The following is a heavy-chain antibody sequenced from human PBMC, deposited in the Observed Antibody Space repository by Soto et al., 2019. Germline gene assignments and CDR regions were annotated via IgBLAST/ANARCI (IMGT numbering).Heavy chain of an antibody. D-gene: IGHD6-6*01. CDR1: GYTFTSYY. V-gene: IGHV1-46*01. CDR2: INPSGGST. CDR3: ARTRNVDSSSDY. J-gene: IGHJ4*02. Sequence: QVQLVQSGAEVKKPGASVKVSCKASGYTFTSYYMHWVRQAPGQGLEWMGIINPSGGSTSCAQKFQGRVTMTWDTSTSTVYIELSSLRSEDTAVYYCARTRNVDSSSDYWGQGTLVTVSS.